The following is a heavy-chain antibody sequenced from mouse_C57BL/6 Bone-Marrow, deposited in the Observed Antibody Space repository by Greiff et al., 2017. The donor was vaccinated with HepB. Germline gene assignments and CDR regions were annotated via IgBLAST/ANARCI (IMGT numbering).Heavy chain of an antibody. V-gene: IGHV5-4*03. J-gene: IGHJ2*01. CDR2: ISDGGSYT. CDR1: GFTFSSYA. CDR3: ARIKLGLDFDY. Sequence: EVKLVESGGGLVKPGGSLKLSCAASGFTFSSYAMSWVRQTPEKRLEWVATISDGGSYTYYPDNVKGRFTISRDNAKNNLYLQMSHLKSEDTAMYYCARIKLGLDFDYWGQGTTLTVSS. D-gene: IGHD4-1*01.